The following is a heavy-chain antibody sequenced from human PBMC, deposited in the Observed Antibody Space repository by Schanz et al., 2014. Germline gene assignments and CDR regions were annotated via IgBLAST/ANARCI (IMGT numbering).Heavy chain of an antibody. CDR1: GYTFTTYA. V-gene: IGHV1-18*01. D-gene: IGHD3-9*01. CDR2: ISVYTGNT. J-gene: IGHJ5*02. Sequence: QVQLVQSGAEVKKPGASVRVSCKASGYTFTTYAMSWVRQAPGQGLEWVGWISVYTGNTKYGQKVQGRVTMTVDTSTNTAYMELRSLRSDDTAVYYCAKAEYDILTDSYSRLDPWGQGTLVTVSS. CDR3: AKAEYDILTDSYSRLDP.